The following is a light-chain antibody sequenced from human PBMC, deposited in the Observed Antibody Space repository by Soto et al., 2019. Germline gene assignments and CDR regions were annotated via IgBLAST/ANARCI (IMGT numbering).Light chain of an antibody. CDR3: QQYDDWPPT. J-gene: IGKJ1*01. CDR1: QSIRSN. CDR2: GAS. Sequence: EIVLTQSPATLSVSPGERATLSCRASQSIRSNLGWYQQKPGQAPRLLIHGASTRASGIPARFSGSGSGTEFTLTISSLQSEDFVVYYCQQYDDWPPTFGQGTKVEIK. V-gene: IGKV3-15*01.